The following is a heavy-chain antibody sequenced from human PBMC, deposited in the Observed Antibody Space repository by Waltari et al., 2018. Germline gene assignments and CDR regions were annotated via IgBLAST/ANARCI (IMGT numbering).Heavy chain of an antibody. Sequence: EVQLVEFGGGLVKPGGYLRLSCAASGFTFSSYSMNWVRQAPGKGLEWVSSISSSSSYIYYADSVKGRFTISRDNAKNSLYLQMNSLRAEDTAVYYCASLRGGDFDYWGQGTLVTVSS. CDR2: ISSSSSYI. CDR3: ASLRGGDFDY. J-gene: IGHJ4*02. D-gene: IGHD2-21*01. CDR1: GFTFSSYS. V-gene: IGHV3-21*01.